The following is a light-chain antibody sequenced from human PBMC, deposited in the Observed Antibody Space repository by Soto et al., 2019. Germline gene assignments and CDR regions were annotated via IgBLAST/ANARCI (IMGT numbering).Light chain of an antibody. CDR2: GHN. CDR1: SSSIGSNT. CDR3: AAWDDSLNGRV. V-gene: IGLV1-44*01. Sequence: QSVLTQPPSASRTPGQRVTISCSGSSSSIGSNTVNWYQQLPGTAPKLLIYGHNQRPSGVPDRFSGSKSGTSASLAISGLQSEDEADYYCAAWDDSLNGRVFGGGTKLTVL. J-gene: IGLJ2*01.